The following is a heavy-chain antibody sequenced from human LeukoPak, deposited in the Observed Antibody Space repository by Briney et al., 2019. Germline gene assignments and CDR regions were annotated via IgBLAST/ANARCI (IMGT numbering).Heavy chain of an antibody. CDR3: ARGLGSGSYYAY. J-gene: IGHJ4*02. Sequence: ASVKVSCKAPGYIFTNYGISWVRQAPGQGLEWMGWISAYNDNTNYAQKVQGRLTMTADTSTSTAYMELKSLRSDDTAVYYCARGLGSGSYYAYWGQGTLVTVSS. V-gene: IGHV1-18*01. CDR1: GYIFTNYG. D-gene: IGHD3-10*02. CDR2: ISAYNDNT.